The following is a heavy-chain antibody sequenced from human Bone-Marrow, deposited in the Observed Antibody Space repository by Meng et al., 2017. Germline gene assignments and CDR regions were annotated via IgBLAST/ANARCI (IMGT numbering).Heavy chain of an antibody. CDR1: GFTFSNAW. CDR3: ARSTYYYDSSGYLFDY. Sequence: LSLTCAASGFTFSNAWMSWVRQAPGKGLEWVANIKQDGSEKYYVDSVKGRFTISRDNAKNSLYLQMNSLRAEDTAVYYCARSTYYYDSSGYLFDYWGQGTLVTVSS. V-gene: IGHV3-7*01. CDR2: IKQDGSEK. J-gene: IGHJ4*02. D-gene: IGHD3-22*01.